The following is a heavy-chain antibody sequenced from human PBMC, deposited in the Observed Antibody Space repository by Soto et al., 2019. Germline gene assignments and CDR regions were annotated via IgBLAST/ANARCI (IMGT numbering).Heavy chain of an antibody. CDR3: AKDLAGTVTTFGWFDP. V-gene: IGHV3-23*01. J-gene: IGHJ5*02. CDR2: ISGSGGST. CDR1: GFTFSSYA. Sequence: EVQLLESGGGLVQPGGSLRLSCAASGFTFSSYAMSWVRQAPGKGLEWVSAISGSGGSTYYADSVKGRFTISRDNSKNTLYLQMNSLSAEDTAVYYCAKDLAGTVTTFGWFDPWGQGTLVTVSS. D-gene: IGHD4-17*01.